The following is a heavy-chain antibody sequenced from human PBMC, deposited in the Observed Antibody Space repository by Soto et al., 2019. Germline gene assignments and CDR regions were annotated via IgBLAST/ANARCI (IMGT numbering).Heavy chain of an antibody. CDR1: GFTFSAFS. CDR2: INRISNQI. V-gene: IGHV3-48*02. CDR3: ARDSGYAFDI. J-gene: IGHJ3*02. D-gene: IGHD5-12*01. Sequence: GGSLRLSCAASGFTFSAFSMNWVRQAPGKGLEWVSYINRISNQIYYVDSVKGRFTISSDNAKSSLYLEMNSLRDEDTAVYYCARDSGYAFDIWGQGTMDTVSS.